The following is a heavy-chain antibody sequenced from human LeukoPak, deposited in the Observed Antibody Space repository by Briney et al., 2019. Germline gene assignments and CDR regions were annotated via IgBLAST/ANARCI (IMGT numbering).Heavy chain of an antibody. D-gene: IGHD6-19*01. V-gene: IGHV3-23*01. CDR2: ISGSGGST. CDR1: GFTFSSYA. CDR3: AKDRSIAVAGKVPWFDP. J-gene: IGHJ5*02. Sequence: PGGSLRLSCAASGFTFSSYAMSWVRQAPGKGLEWVSAISGSGGSTYYADSVKGRFTISRDNSKNTLYLQMNSLRAEDTAVYYCAKDRSIAVAGKVPWFDPWGQGTLVTVSS.